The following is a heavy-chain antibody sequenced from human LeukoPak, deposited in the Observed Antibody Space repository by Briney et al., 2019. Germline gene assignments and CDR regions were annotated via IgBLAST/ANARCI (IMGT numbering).Heavy chain of an antibody. J-gene: IGHJ4*02. CDR2: IYHSGST. Sequence: SETLSLTCAVSGYSISSGYYWGWIRQPPGKGLEWIGSIYHSGSTHYNSSLKSRITISVDTPKNQFSLKLSSVTAADTAVYYCARQWQSTGFDYWGQGTLVTVSS. V-gene: IGHV4-38-2*01. CDR3: ARQWQSTGFDY. D-gene: IGHD2-2*01. CDR1: GYSISSGYY.